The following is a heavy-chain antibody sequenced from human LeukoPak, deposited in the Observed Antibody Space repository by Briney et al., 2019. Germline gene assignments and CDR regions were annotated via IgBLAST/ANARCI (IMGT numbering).Heavy chain of an antibody. V-gene: IGHV4-61*01. CDR1: GSSVSSGNYY. Sequence: ASETLSLTCSVSGSSVSSGNYYWSWIRQPPGRGLEWIAYIFYTGSTNYNPSLKSRVTMSVDTSKNQFSLTLTSLTAADTAVYYCAGRDYSTRWSFDLWGRGTQVTVSP. CDR3: AGRDYSTRWSFDL. J-gene: IGHJ2*01. CDR2: IFYTGST. D-gene: IGHD2-2*01.